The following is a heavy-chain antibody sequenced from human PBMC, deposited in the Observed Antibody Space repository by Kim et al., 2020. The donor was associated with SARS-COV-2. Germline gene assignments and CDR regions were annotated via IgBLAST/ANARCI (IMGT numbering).Heavy chain of an antibody. J-gene: IGHJ4*02. D-gene: IGHD2-2*02. V-gene: IGHV4-39*01. Sequence: SETLSLTCTVSGGSISSSSYYWGWIRQPPGKGLEWIGSIYYSGSTYYNPSLKSRVTISVDTSKNQFSLKLSSVTAADTAVYYCASRPAIGSLKAAPGGWGQGTLVTVSS. CDR2: IYYSGST. CDR1: GGSISSSSYY. CDR3: ASRPAIGSLKAAPGG.